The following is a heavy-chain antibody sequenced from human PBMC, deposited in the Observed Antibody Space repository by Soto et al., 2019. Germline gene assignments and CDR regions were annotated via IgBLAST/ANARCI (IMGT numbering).Heavy chain of an antibody. V-gene: IGHV3-23*01. CDR2: ISGSGNEI. J-gene: IGHJ4*02. Sequence: GWSLRLSCVASVFTFITHAKSWVRQAPGKGLEWVSAISGSGNEIHYADSVKGRVTISRDNSRNTLYLQLSSLRAAETALYYGAKDLGEDILWSGYRNWGQGTAVTVS. D-gene: IGHD3-3*01. CDR1: VFTFITHA. CDR3: AKDLGEDILWSGYRN.